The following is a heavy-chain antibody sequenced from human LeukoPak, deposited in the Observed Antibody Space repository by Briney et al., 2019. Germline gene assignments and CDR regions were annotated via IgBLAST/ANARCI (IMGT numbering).Heavy chain of an antibody. CDR2: ISSSSSYI. J-gene: IGHJ6*03. CDR1: GFTFSSYG. D-gene: IGHD6-6*01. Sequence: GGSLRLSCAASGFTFSSYGMHWVRQAPGKGLEWVSSISSSSSYIYYADSVKGRFTISRDNAKNSLYLQMDSLRPEDTAVYFCARDRHVPGLYYYYMDVWGKGATVTVSS. V-gene: IGHV3-21*01. CDR3: ARDRHVPGLYYYYMDV.